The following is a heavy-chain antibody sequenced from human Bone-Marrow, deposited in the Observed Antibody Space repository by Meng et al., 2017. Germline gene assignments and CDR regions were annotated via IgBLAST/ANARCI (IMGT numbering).Heavy chain of an antibody. J-gene: IGHJ4*02. V-gene: IGHV3-13*01. CDR1: GFTFSSYD. CDR2: IGTAGDT. Sequence: GESLKISCAASGFTFSSYDMHRVRQATGKGLEWVSAIGTAGDTYYPGSVKGRFTISRENAKNSLYLQMNSLRAGDTAVYYCATLVVPAAMRVFDYWGQGTLVTVSS. D-gene: IGHD2-2*01. CDR3: ATLVVPAAMRVFDY.